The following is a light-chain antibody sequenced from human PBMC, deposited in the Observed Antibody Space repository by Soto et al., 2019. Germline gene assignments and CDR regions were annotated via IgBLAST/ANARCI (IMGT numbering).Light chain of an antibody. CDR3: HQYASSPIT. CDR1: QSVSSSY. V-gene: IGKV3-20*01. Sequence: EIVLTQSTGTLCLYPGERDTFAYRTSQSVSSSYLAWYQQKPGQAPRLLIYGTSSRATGIPDRFSGSGSGTDFTLTFSRLEPEDFAVYYCHQYASSPITFGQGTRLEIK. CDR2: GTS. J-gene: IGKJ5*01.